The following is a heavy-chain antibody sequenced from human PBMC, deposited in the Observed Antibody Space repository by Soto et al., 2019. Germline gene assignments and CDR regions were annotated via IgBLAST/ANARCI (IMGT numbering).Heavy chain of an antibody. Sequence: EVQLLESGGGLVQPGGSLSLSCAASGFRLSDSAVSWVRQAPGKGLEWFSNLTVTGDSAFYSASVTGRFTISRDISMSTLYLQMNSLRAEDTAVYYCAKNGCSYPACYPYSYYVDVWGRGTPVTVSS. CDR1: GFRLSDSA. CDR2: LTVTGDSA. V-gene: IGHV3-23*01. CDR3: AKNGCSYPACYPYSYYVDV. D-gene: IGHD2-15*01. J-gene: IGHJ6*03.